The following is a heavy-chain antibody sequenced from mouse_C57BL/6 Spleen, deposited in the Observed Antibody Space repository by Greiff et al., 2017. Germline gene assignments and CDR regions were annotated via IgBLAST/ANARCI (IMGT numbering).Heavy chain of an antibody. D-gene: IGHD1-1*01. J-gene: IGHJ1*03. CDR3: TRGREYGEFDV. V-gene: IGHV1-5*01. Sequence: EVKLQQSGTVLVRPGASVKMSCKTSGYTFTSYWMHWVKQRPGQGLEWIGAIYPGNSDTSYNQKFKGKATLTADTSASTAYMELSSLTNADYAVDYGTRGREYGEFDVWGTGTTGTVAA. CDR1: GYTFTSYW. CDR2: IYPGNSDT.